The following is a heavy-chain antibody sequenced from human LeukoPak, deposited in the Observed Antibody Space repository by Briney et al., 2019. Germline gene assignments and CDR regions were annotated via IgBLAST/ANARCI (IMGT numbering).Heavy chain of an antibody. J-gene: IGHJ4*02. Sequence: GGSLRLSCAASGFTFSSYEMNWVRQAPGKGLEYVSAISSNGGSTYYANSVKGRFTISRDNSKNTLYLQMGSLRAEDMAVYYCARTGDSSGLLDYWGQGTLVTVSS. CDR2: ISSNGGST. D-gene: IGHD3-22*01. CDR3: ARTGDSSGLLDY. V-gene: IGHV3-64*01. CDR1: GFTFSSYE.